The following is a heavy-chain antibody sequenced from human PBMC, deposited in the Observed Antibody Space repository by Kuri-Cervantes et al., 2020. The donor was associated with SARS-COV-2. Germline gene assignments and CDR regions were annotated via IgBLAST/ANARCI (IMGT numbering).Heavy chain of an antibody. J-gene: IGHJ4*02. D-gene: IGHD3-3*01. CDR2: IRYDGSNK. V-gene: IGHV3-30*02. Sequence: GESLKISCAASGFTFSSYGMHWVRQAPGKGLEWVAFIRYDGSNKYYADSVKGRFTISRDNSRNTLYLQMHSLRAEDTALYYCATQGYSDFWSGYYASRAHVDSWGQGTLVTVSS. CDR3: ATQGYSDFWSGYYASRAHVDS. CDR1: GFTFSSYG.